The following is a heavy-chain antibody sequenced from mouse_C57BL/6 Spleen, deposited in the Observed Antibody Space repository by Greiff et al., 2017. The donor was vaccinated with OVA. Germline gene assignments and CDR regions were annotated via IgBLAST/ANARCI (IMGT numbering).Heavy chain of an antibody. V-gene: IGHV5-16*01. Sequence: EVKLMESEGGLVQPGSSMKLSCTASGFTFSDYYMAWVRQVPEKGLEWVANINYDGSSTYYLDSLKSRFIISRANAKNILYLQMSSLKSEDTATYYCARTGTTVVYFDYWGQGTTLTVSS. CDR2: INYDGSST. J-gene: IGHJ2*01. CDR3: ARTGTTVVYFDY. CDR1: GFTFSDYY. D-gene: IGHD1-1*01.